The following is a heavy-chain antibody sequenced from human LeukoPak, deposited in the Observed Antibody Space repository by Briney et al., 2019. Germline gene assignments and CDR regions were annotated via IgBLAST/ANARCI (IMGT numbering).Heavy chain of an antibody. CDR2: INHDGRI. D-gene: IGHD1-1*01. CDR3: ARNRGTFVELMFDI. V-gene: IGHV4-34*01. Sequence: SETLSLTCADSGGSFSGYYWGWIRQPPGKGLEWIGEINHDGRINYHSSLKSRLTISVDTTKNQFSLKLSSVTAADTAVYYCARNRGTFVELMFDIWGLGTMVTVSS. J-gene: IGHJ3*02. CDR1: GGSFSGYY.